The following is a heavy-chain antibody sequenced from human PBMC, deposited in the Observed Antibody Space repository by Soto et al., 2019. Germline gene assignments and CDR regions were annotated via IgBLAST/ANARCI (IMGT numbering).Heavy chain of an antibody. J-gene: IGHJ4*02. D-gene: IGHD5-12*01. CDR1: RETLWGYY. V-gene: IGHV4-34*01. CDR2: INHSGST. Sequence: SETTSLTCAVYRETLWGYYWCWMLKPPGQGLEWIGEINHSGSTKYNPSLKSRVSISVGTSKNQFSLKLSSVTAADTAVYYCARGGDRGYVVWGQGTLVTVSS. CDR3: ARGGDRGYVV.